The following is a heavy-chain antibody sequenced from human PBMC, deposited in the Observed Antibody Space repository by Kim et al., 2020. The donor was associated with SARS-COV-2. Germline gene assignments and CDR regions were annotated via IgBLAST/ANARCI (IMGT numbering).Heavy chain of an antibody. V-gene: IGHV4-34*01. J-gene: IGHJ4*02. CDR1: GGSFSGYY. CDR2: INHSGST. Sequence: SETLSLTCAVYGGSFSGYYWSWIRQPPGKGLEWIGEINHSGSTNYNPSLKSRVTISVDTSKNQFSLKLSSVTAADTAVYYCARGNSSSWRASVAGTFFDYWGQGTLVTVSS. D-gene: IGHD6-13*01. CDR3: ARGNSSSWRASVAGTFFDY.